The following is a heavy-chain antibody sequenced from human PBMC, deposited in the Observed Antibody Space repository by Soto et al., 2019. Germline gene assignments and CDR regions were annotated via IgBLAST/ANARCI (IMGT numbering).Heavy chain of an antibody. D-gene: IGHD3-10*01. CDR3: AAGHCYFDL. V-gene: IGHV3-30*04. CDR1: GFTFSNYT. J-gene: IGHJ2*01. CDR2: ISYDEIDK. Sequence: PGGSLRLSCAASGFTFSNYTMHWVRQAPGKGLEWVALISYDEIDKYFADAVKGRFTISRDNSKNTLYLQMDSLRDEDTAVYYCAAGHCYFDLWGRGTMVTVSS.